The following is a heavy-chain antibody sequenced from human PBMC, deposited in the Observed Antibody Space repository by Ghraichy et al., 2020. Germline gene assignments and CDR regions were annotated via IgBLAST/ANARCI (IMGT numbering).Heavy chain of an antibody. J-gene: IGHJ6*02. D-gene: IGHD3-22*01. V-gene: IGHV4-39*01. CDR1: GGSISSSSYY. CDR3: AASLDKMIVVENYYYYGMDV. Sequence: SETLSLTCTVSGGSISSSSYYWGWIRQPPGKGLEWIGSIYYSGSTYYNPSLKSRVTISVDTSKNQFSLKLSSVTAADTAVYYCAASLDKMIVVENYYYYGMDVWGQGTTVTVSS. CDR2: IYYSGST.